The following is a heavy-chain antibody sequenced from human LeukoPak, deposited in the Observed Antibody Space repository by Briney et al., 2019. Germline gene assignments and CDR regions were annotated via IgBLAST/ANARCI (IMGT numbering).Heavy chain of an antibody. CDR2: ISYDGSNK. D-gene: IGHD4-17*01. J-gene: IGHJ4*02. Sequence: GRSLRLSCAASGFTFSSYAMHWVRQAPGKGLEWVAVISYDGSNKYYADSVKGRFTISRDNSKNTLYLQMNSLRAEDTAVYYCARDFGDPLTTVTNYYFDYWGQGTLVTVSS. CDR3: ARDFGDPLTTVTNYYFDY. CDR1: GFTFSSYA. V-gene: IGHV3-30-3*01.